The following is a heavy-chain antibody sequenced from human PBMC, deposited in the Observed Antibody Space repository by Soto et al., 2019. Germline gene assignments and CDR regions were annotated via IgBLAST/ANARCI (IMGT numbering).Heavy chain of an antibody. CDR1: GFTFSSYG. D-gene: IGHD6-25*01. J-gene: IGHJ4*02. Sequence: QVQLVESGGGVVQPGRSLRLSCAASGFTFSSYGMHWVRQAPGKGLEWVAVIWYDGSNKYYADSVKGRFTISRDNSKNTLYLQMNSLRAEDTAVYYCARAPGGYSSADDCDYWGQGTLGTVAS. CDR2: IWYDGSNK. V-gene: IGHV3-33*01. CDR3: ARAPGGYSSADDCDY.